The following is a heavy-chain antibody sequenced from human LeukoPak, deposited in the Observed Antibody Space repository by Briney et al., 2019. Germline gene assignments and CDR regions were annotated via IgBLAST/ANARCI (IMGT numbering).Heavy chain of an antibody. V-gene: IGHV1-18*01. CDR1: GYTFASYG. CDR2: ISAYNGNT. CDR3: ARDRATVTTLANFDY. J-gene: IGHJ4*02. D-gene: IGHD4-17*01. Sequence: GASVKVSCKASGYTFASYGISWVRQAPGQGLEWMGWISAYNGNTNYAQKLQGRVTMTTDTSTSTAYMELRSLRSDGTAVYYCARDRATVTTLANFDYWGQGTLVTVSS.